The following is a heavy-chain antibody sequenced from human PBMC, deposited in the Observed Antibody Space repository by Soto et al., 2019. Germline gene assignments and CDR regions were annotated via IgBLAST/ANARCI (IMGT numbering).Heavy chain of an antibody. J-gene: IGHJ4*02. CDR3: ASTYYYDSSGYPLQFDY. CDR1: GYTFTSYG. V-gene: IGHV1-18*01. D-gene: IGHD3-22*01. Sequence: QVQLVQSGAEVKKPGASVKVSCKASGYTFTSYGISWVRQAPGQGLEWMGWISAYNGNTNYAQKLQGRVNMTTGTSTSAAYMELRCLRSDDTAVYYCASTYYYDSSGYPLQFDYWGQGTLVTVSS. CDR2: ISAYNGNT.